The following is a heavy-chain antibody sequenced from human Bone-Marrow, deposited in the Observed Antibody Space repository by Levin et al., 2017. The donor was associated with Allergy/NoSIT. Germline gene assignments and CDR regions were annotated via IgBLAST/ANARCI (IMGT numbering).Heavy chain of an antibody. CDR1: GFTLRSYA. Sequence: PGESLKISCEASGFTLRSYAIDWVRQAPGKGLEWVSTISGDGASTYYADSVKGRFTISRDSSRDSSTNKIYLQMNSLRAEDTAIYYCARDVLERRPYYFDICGQGSLVTVSS. D-gene: IGHD1-1*01. CDR3: ARDVLERRPYYFDI. CDR2: ISGDGAST. V-gene: IGHV3-23*01. J-gene: IGHJ4*02.